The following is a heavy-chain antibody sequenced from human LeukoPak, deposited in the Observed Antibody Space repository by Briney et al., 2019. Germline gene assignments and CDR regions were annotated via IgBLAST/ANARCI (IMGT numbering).Heavy chain of an antibody. V-gene: IGHV4-38-2*02. CDR1: GYSISSGYY. J-gene: IGHJ3*02. Sequence: SETLSLTCTVSGYSISSGYYWGWLRHPPGKGLEWIGSIYHSGSTYYNPSLKSRVTISVDTSKNQFSLKLSSVTAADTAVYYCASIPRYGPYDAFDIWGQGTMVTVSS. CDR3: ASIPRYGPYDAFDI. CDR2: IYHSGST. D-gene: IGHD5-18*01.